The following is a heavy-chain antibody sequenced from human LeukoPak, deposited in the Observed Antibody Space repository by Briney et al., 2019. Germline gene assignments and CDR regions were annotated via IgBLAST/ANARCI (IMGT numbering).Heavy chain of an antibody. J-gene: IGHJ4*02. V-gene: IGHV3-15*01. CDR2: VTSKAVGETT. Sequence: GGSLRLSCAASGFTFSNAWMNWVRQAPGKGLEWVGRVTSKAVGETTDYAAPVKGRFSISRDDSKNMVYLQMDSLKIEDTAVYYCTTDGYSYGYLDYWGQGTLVTVSS. CDR1: GFTFSNAW. D-gene: IGHD5-18*01. CDR3: TTDGYSYGYLDY.